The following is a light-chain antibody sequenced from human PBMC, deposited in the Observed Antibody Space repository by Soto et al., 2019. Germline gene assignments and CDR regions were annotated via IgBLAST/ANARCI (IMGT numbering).Light chain of an antibody. CDR2: GAS. V-gene: IGKV3-20*01. CDR1: QSLSSSY. Sequence: EIALTQSPGTLSLSPGERATLSCRASQSLSSSYIAWYQQKPGQAPRLLIYGASSRATGIPDRFSGSGSGTDFTLTISRLEPEDFAVYYCQQYGSSRGITFGQGTRLEIK. J-gene: IGKJ5*01. CDR3: QQYGSSRGIT.